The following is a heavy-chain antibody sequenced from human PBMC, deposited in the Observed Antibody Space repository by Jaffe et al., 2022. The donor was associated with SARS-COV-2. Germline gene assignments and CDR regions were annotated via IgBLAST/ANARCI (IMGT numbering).Heavy chain of an antibody. CDR2: IYTSGST. D-gene: IGHD1-7*01. J-gene: IGHJ4*02. Sequence: QVQLQESGPGLVKPSQTLSLTCTVSGGSISSGSYYWSWIRQPAGKGLEWIGRIYTSGSTNYNPSLKSRVTISVDTSKNQFSLKLSSVTAADTAVYYCARGYNWNYFFDYWGQGTLVTVSS. V-gene: IGHV4-61*02. CDR3: ARGYNWNYFFDY. CDR1: GGSISSGSYY.